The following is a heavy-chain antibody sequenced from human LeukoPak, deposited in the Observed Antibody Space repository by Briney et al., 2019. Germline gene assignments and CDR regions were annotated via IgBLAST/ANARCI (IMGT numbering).Heavy chain of an antibody. CDR1: GGSISSSTYY. J-gene: IGHJ4*02. CDR3: ARTYYYDSSGYFDY. V-gene: IGHV4-39*07. D-gene: IGHD3-22*01. CDR2: IYFSGST. Sequence: SETLSLTCTVSGGSISSSTYYWGWIRQPPGKGLEWIGSIYFSGSTYYNPSLKSRVTISVDTSKNQFSLKLSSVTAADTAVYYCARTYYYDSSGYFDYWGQGTLVTVSS.